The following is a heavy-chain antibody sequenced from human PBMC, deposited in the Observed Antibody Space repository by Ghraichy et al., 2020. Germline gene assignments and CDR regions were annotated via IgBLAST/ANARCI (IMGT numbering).Heavy chain of an antibody. Sequence: ASVKVSCKTSGYSFTTYGINWVRQAPGQGLEWMGWISAQNGNTNSARKFQGRLTMTTDTSTSTAYMELRSLISDDTAVYYCVREAAGVALVLDSMPEYFDPWGQGTLVTVSS. CDR3: VREAAGVALVLDSMPEYFDP. D-gene: IGHD2/OR15-2a*01. J-gene: IGHJ5*02. CDR1: GYSFTTYG. V-gene: IGHV1-18*01. CDR2: ISAQNGNT.